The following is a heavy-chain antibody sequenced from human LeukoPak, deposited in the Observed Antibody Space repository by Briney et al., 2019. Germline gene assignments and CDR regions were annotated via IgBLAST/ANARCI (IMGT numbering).Heavy chain of an antibody. D-gene: IGHD7-27*01. CDR2: IYTSGST. CDR3: ARVNWGSYNWFDP. Sequence: SQTLSLTCTVSGGSLSSGSYYWSWIRQPAGKGLEWIGRIYTSGSTNYNPSLKSRVTISVDTSKNQFSLKLSSVTAADTAVYYCARVNWGSYNWFDPWGQGTLVTVSS. J-gene: IGHJ5*02. CDR1: GGSLSSGSYY. V-gene: IGHV4-61*02.